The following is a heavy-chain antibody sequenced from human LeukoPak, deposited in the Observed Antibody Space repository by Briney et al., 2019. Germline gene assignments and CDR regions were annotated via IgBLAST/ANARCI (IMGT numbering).Heavy chain of an antibody. J-gene: IGHJ5*02. Sequence: ASVKVSCKASGYTFTGYYMHWVRQAPGQGLEWMGWINPNSGGTNYAQKFQGRVTMTRDTSISTAYMELSRLRSDDTAVHYCARENLGYCSGGSCYWFDPWGQGTLVTV. D-gene: IGHD2-15*01. V-gene: IGHV1-2*02. CDR3: ARENLGYCSGGSCYWFDP. CDR2: INPNSGGT. CDR1: GYTFTGYY.